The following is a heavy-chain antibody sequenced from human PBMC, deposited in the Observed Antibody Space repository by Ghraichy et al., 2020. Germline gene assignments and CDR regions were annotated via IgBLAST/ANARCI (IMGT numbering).Heavy chain of an antibody. CDR2: INSDGSST. CDR3: AKGYSSGWEYYGMDV. Sequence: GGSLRLSCAASGFTFSSYWMHWVRQAPGKGLVWVSHINSDGSSTSYADSVKGRFTISRDNAKNTLYLQMNSLRAEDTAVYYCAKGYSSGWEYYGMDVWGQGTTVTVSS. D-gene: IGHD6-19*01. CDR1: GFTFSSYW. J-gene: IGHJ6*02. V-gene: IGHV3-74*01.